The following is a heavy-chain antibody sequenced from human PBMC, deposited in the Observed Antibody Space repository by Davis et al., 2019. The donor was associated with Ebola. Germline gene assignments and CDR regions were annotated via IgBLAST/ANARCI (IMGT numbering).Heavy chain of an antibody. Sequence: QTLSLTCAISGDSVSGSSGAWNWIRQSPSRGLEWLGRTYYNSKWYNDYAVSVKSRITINPDTSKNQFSLHLNSVTPEDTAVYYCARVSWGLSKAFDNWGQGTLVTVSS. J-gene: IGHJ4*02. D-gene: IGHD3-16*01. CDR2: TYYNSKWYN. V-gene: IGHV6-1*01. CDR1: GDSVSGSSGA. CDR3: ARVSWGLSKAFDN.